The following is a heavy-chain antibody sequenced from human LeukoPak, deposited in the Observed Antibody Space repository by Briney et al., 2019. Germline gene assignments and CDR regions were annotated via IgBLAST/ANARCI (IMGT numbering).Heavy chain of an antibody. D-gene: IGHD3-3*01. J-gene: IGHJ3*02. CDR2: IYYSGST. CDR3: ALGGVVIARGAFDI. CDR1: GGSISSYY. Sequence: SETLSLTCTVSGGSISSYYWSWIRQPPGKGLEWIGYIYYSGSTNYNPSLKSRVTISVDTSKNQSSLKLSSVTAADTAVYYCALGGVVIARGAFDIWGQGTMVTVSS. V-gene: IGHV4-59*01.